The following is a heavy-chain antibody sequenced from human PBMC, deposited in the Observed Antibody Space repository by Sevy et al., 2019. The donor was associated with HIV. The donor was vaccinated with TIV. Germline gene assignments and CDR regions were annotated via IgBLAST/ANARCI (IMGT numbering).Heavy chain of an antibody. J-gene: IGHJ5*02. CDR1: GFTFSSYG. Sequence: GGSLRLSCAASGFTFSSYGMHWVRQAPGKGLEWVAVISYDGSNKYYADSVKGRFTISRDNSKNTLYLQMNSLRAEDTAGYYCAKDQGVLLWFGEKGNWFDPWGQGTLVTVSS. CDR2: ISYDGSNK. CDR3: AKDQGVLLWFGEKGNWFDP. D-gene: IGHD3-10*01. V-gene: IGHV3-30*18.